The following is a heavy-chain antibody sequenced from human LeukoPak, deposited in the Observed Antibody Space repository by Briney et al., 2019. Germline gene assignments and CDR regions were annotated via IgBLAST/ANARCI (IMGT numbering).Heavy chain of an antibody. J-gene: IGHJ5*02. CDR2: ISSSGSTI. CDR1: GFTFSSYE. D-gene: IGHD6-13*01. Sequence: GGSLRLSSAAAGFTFSSYEMYWVRPAPGKGVGGGSYISSSGSTIYYAESVKGRFTISRDNAKNSLYLHMNSLRAEETAVYYCARVVGIAAAGTWFEPWGQGTLVTVSS. V-gene: IGHV3-48*03. CDR3: ARVVGIAAAGTWFEP.